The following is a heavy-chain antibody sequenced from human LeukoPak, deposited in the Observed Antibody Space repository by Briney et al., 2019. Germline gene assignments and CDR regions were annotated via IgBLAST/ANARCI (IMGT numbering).Heavy chain of an antibody. CDR2: INHSGST. Sequence: SETLSLTCAVYGGSFSGYYWSWIRQPPGKGLEWIGEINHSGSTNYNPSLKCRVTISVDTSKNQFSLKLSSVTAADTAVYYCAIAGAAAGTLNDYWGQGTLVTVSS. CDR3: AIAGAAAGTLNDY. CDR1: GGSFSGYY. D-gene: IGHD6-13*01. J-gene: IGHJ4*02. V-gene: IGHV4-34*01.